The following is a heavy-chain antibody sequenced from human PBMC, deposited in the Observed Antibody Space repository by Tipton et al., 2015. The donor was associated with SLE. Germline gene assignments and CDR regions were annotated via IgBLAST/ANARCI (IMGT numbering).Heavy chain of an antibody. J-gene: IGHJ4*02. CDR2: IYHSGST. D-gene: IGHD4-23*01. CDR3: ASHGGGPHFDY. Sequence: TLSLTCAVSGYSISSGYYWGWIRRLPGKGLEWIGSIYHSGSTYYNPSLKSRVTISVDTSKNQFSLKLSSVTAADTAVYYCASHGGGPHFDYRGQGTLVTVSA. CDR1: GYSISSGYY. V-gene: IGHV4-38-2*01.